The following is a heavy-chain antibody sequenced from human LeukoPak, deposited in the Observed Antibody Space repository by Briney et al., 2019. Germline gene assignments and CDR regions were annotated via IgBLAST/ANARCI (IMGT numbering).Heavy chain of an antibody. J-gene: IGHJ4*02. CDR2: ISSSSSTI. D-gene: IGHD3-22*01. V-gene: IGHV3-48*02. CDR3: ARDLKIDYDSSGYEFDY. CDR1: GSTFSSYS. Sequence: GGSLRLSCAASGSTFSSYSMNWVRQAPGKGLEWVSYISSSSSTIYYADSVKGRFTISRDNAKNSLYLQMNSLRDEDTAVYYCARDLKIDYDSSGYEFDYWGQGTLVTVSS.